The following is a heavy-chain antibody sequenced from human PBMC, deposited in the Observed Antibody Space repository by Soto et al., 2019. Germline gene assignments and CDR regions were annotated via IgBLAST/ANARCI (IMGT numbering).Heavy chain of an antibody. CDR1: GFTFSSYA. Sequence: EVQLLESGGGLVQPGGSLRLSCAASGFTFSSYAMSWVRQAPGKGLEWVSAICGSGGATYNTDSVKGRFTISRDNSKNTLHLQMNNLRAEDTAIYYCAKGSGGNCYSHFDYCGQGTLVTVSS. V-gene: IGHV3-23*01. CDR3: AKGSGGNCYSHFDY. CDR2: ICGSGGAT. D-gene: IGHD2-15*01. J-gene: IGHJ4*02.